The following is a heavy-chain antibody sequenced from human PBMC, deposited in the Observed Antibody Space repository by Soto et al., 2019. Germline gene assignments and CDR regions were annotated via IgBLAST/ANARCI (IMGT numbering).Heavy chain of an antibody. J-gene: IGHJ6*02. CDR2: IYYSGST. V-gene: IGHV4-59*01. Sequence: SETLSLTCTVSGGSISSYYWSWIRQPPGKGLEWIGYIYYSGSTNYNPSLKSRVTISVDTSKNQFSLKLSSVTAADTAVYYCGRDPTMVRGVTRYYYYYGMDVWGQGTTVTVSS. D-gene: IGHD3-10*01. CDR3: GRDPTMVRGVTRYYYYYGMDV. CDR1: GGSISSYY.